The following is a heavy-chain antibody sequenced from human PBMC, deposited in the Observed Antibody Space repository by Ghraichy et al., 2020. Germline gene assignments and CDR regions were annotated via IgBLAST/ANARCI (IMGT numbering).Heavy chain of an antibody. J-gene: IGHJ3*02. V-gene: IGHV4-59*01. CDR2: IYYSGST. Sequence: SETLSLTCTVSGGSISSYYWSWIRQPPGKGLEWIGYIYYSGSTNYNPSLKSRVTISVDTSKNQFSLKLSSVTAADTAVYYCARDQPSYYYDSSGYYRQDAFDIWGQGTMVTVSS. CDR1: GGSISSYY. CDR3: ARDQPSYYYDSSGYYRQDAFDI. D-gene: IGHD3-22*01.